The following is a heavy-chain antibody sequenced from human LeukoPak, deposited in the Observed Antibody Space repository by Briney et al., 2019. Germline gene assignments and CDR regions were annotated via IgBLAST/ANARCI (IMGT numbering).Heavy chain of an antibody. CDR3: ARRVQYYFDY. V-gene: IGHV3-33*01. CDR2: IWYDGSDK. Sequence: GGSLRLACAASGFIFSNYDMHWVRQAPGKGLEWVAVIWYDGSDKHYADSVQGRFTISRDNSKNSLYLQMNSLRAEDTALYYCARRVQYYFDYWGQGTLVTVSS. CDR1: GFIFSNYD. J-gene: IGHJ4*02.